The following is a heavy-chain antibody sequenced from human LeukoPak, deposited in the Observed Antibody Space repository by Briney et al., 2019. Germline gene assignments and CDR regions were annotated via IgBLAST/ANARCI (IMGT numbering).Heavy chain of an antibody. D-gene: IGHD2-2*01. Sequence: PSETLSLTCTVSGGSISSGSYYWSWIRQPAGKGLEWIGRIYTSGSTNYNPSLKSRVTISVDTSKNQFSLKLSSVTAADTAVYYCARGVVPAAIEYSGGPYFDPWGQGTLVTVSS. CDR2: IYTSGST. CDR1: GGSISSGSYY. V-gene: IGHV4-61*02. CDR3: ARGVVPAAIEYSGGPYFDP. J-gene: IGHJ5*02.